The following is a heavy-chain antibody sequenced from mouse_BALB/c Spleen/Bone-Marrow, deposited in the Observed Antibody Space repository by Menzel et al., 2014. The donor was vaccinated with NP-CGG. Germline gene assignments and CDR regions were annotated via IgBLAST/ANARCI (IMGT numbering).Heavy chain of an antibody. CDR1: GYTFTCYW. Sequence: VQLQESGAELAKPGASVKMSCKASGYTFTCYWMHWVKQRPGQGLEWIGYINPITGYTEYNQKFKDKATLTADKSSSTAYMQLSSLTSEDSAVYYCARRAVRYFDYWGQGTTLTVSS. J-gene: IGHJ2*01. CDR3: ARRAVRYFDY. V-gene: IGHV1-7*01. D-gene: IGHD2-13*01. CDR2: INPITGYT.